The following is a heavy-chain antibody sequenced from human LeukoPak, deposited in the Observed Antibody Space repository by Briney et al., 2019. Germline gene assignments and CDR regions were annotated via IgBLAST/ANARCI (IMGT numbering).Heavy chain of an antibody. J-gene: IGHJ1*01. CDR1: GYTFTGHY. V-gene: IGHV1-2*02. D-gene: IGHD3-10*01. CDR2: INPNSGGT. CDR3: ARVYGSGKFQYFQH. Sequence: ASVKVSCKASGYTFTGHYMHWVRQAPGQGLEWMGWINPNSGGTNYAQKFQGRVTMTRDTSISTAYMELSRLRTDDTAVYYCARVYGSGKFQYFQHWGQGTLVTVSS.